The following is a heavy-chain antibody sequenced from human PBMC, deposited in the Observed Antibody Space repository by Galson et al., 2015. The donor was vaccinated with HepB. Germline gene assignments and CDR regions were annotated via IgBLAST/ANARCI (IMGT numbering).Heavy chain of an antibody. J-gene: IGHJ5*02. CDR2: IWYDGSNK. D-gene: IGHD6-6*01. CDR1: GFTFSNYG. CDR3: ARDDISTRPGWFDP. V-gene: IGHV3-33*01. Sequence: SLRLSCAASGFTFSNYGMHWVRQAPGKGLEWVAVIWYDGSNKFYADSVKGRFTISRDNPKNTLYLQINSLRAEDTALYYCARDDISTRPGWFDPWGQGTLVTVSS.